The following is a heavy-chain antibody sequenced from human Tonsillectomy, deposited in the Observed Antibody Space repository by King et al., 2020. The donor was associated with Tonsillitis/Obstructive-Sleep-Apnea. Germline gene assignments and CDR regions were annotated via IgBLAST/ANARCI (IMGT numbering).Heavy chain of an antibody. CDR1: GGSLSGYY. CDR2: INHRGSA. J-gene: IGHJ4*02. V-gene: IGHV4-34*01. CDR3: ARGRCSGENCSPDLDY. Sequence: VQLQQWGAGLLKPSETLSLTCAVYGGSLSGYYWSWIRQPPGKGLEWIGEINHRGSANYNPSLKSRVTISVDTSENQVSLKLSSVTAADTAVYYCARGRCSGENCSPDLDYWGQGTLVTVS. D-gene: IGHD2-15*01.